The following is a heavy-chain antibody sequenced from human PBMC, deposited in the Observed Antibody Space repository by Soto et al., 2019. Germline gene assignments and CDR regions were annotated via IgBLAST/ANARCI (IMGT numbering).Heavy chain of an antibody. D-gene: IGHD2-21*02. CDR1: GFTFSDYY. V-gene: IGHV3-11*06. CDR3: ARDAHIVVVTATRMDV. Sequence: GGSLRLSCAASGFTFSDYYMSWIRQAPGKGLEWVSYISSSSSYTNYADSVKGRFTISRDNAKNSPYLQMNSLRAEDTAVYYCARDAHIVVVTATRMDVWGQGTTVTVSS. CDR2: ISSSSSYT. J-gene: IGHJ6*02.